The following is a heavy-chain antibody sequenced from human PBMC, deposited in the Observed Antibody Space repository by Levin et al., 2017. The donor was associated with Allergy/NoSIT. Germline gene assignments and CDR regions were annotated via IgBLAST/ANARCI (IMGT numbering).Heavy chain of an antibody. Sequence: ASVKVSCKASGYTFTRYYMHWVRQAPGQGLEWMGIINPSGGSTTYAQKFQGRVTMTRDTSTSTVYMELSSLRSEDTAVYYCARAYGSGSPSDYWGQGTLVTVSS. D-gene: IGHD3-10*01. CDR3: ARAYGSGSPSDY. J-gene: IGHJ4*02. CDR1: GYTFTRYY. CDR2: INPSGGST. V-gene: IGHV1-46*01.